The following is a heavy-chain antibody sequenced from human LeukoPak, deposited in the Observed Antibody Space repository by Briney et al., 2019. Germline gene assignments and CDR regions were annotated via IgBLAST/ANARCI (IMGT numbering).Heavy chain of an antibody. CDR2: TNFNTGAT. CDR3: VRDSTTIRFDY. V-gene: IGHV1-2*02. CDR1: RNTFTGYY. D-gene: IGHD1-1*01. J-gene: IGHJ4*02. Sequence: GASVKVSCKASRNTFTGYYLHWMRQAPGQGLECMGWTNFNTGATKYVQKFQGRVTMTRDTSISTAYMELSGLTSDDTAVYYCVRDSTTIRFDYWGQGTLVTVSP.